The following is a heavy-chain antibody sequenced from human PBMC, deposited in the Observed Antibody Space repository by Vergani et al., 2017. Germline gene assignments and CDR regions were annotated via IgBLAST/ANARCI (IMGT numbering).Heavy chain of an antibody. CDR3: ARHLRGYSYGVFDY. D-gene: IGHD5-18*01. CDR1: GASVNSYY. Sequence: QVKLQESGPGLVKPSETLSLTCTVSGASVNSYYWSWIRQPPGKGLEWMGYVSFRGDTLYDPSVKGRMTISLNTSSNQFSLYLTSVTAADTAVYYCARHLRGYSYGVFDYWDQGREVTVSS. V-gene: IGHV4-59*02. CDR2: VSFRGDT. J-gene: IGHJ4*02.